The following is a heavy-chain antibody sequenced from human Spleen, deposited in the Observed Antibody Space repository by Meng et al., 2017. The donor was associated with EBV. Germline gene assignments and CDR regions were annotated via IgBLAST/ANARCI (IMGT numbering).Heavy chain of an antibody. D-gene: IGHD3-22*01. CDR1: GASIDSSDW. Sequence: QLQESGPGLVKPSGTLSLTCAVSGASIDSSDWWTWVRQAPGKGLEWIGEIHHSGTTNYNPSLESRVTISIDKSDNQFSLKLTSVTAADTAVYYCARGLGGHYPTMEYWGQGTLVTVSS. V-gene: IGHV4-4*02. J-gene: IGHJ4*02. CDR3: ARGLGGHYPTMEY. CDR2: IHHSGTT.